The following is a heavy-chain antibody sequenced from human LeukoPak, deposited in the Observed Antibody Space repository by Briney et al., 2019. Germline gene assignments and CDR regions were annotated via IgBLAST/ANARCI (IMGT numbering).Heavy chain of an antibody. CDR1: GFTFSSYA. D-gene: IGHD5-12*01. Sequence: HSGGSLRLSCAASGFTFSSYAMSWVRQAPGKGLEWVSAISGSGGGTYYADSVKGRFTISRDNSKNTLYLQMNSLRAEDTAVYYCAKGINSGRLHYFDYWGQGTLVIVSS. V-gene: IGHV3-23*01. CDR3: AKGINSGRLHYFDY. J-gene: IGHJ4*02. CDR2: ISGSGGGT.